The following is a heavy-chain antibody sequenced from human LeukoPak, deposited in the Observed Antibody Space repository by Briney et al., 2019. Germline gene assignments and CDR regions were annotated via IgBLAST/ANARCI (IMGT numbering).Heavy chain of an antibody. D-gene: IGHD3-16*01. CDR2: IYYSGST. CDR1: GGSISSGGYY. J-gene: IGHJ4*02. V-gene: IGHV4-31*03. CDR3: AKASWVSSADAVL. Sequence: SETLSLTCTVSGGSISSGGYYWSWIRQHPGKGLEWIGYIYYSGSTYYNPSLKSRVTISVDTSKNQFSLKLSSVTAADTAVYYCAKASWVSSADAVLWGQGTLVTVS.